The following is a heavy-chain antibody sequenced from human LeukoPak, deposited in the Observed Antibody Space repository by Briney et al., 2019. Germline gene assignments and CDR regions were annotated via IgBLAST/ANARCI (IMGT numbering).Heavy chain of an antibody. CDR1: GYTFTGYY. D-gene: IGHD5-18*01. J-gene: IGHJ3*02. V-gene: IGHV1-2*02. CDR3: ARVGYSYALDAFDI. Sequence: ASVKVSCKASGYTFTGYYMHWVRQAPGQGLEWMGWINPNSGGTNYAQKFQGRVTMTRDTSISTAYMELSRLRSDDTAVYYCARVGYSYALDAFDIWGQGTMVTVSS. CDR2: INPNSGGT.